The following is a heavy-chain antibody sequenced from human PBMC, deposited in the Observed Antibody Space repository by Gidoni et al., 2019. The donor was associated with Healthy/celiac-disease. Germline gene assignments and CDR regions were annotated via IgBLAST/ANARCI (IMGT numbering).Heavy chain of an antibody. Sequence: QVQLVESGGGVVQPGRSLRLSCSASGFTFSSYAMHWVRQAPGKGLECVAVISYDGSNKYYADSVKGRFTISRDNSKNTLYLQMNSLRAEDTAVYYCARETGYSSGEGAFDIWGQGTMVTVSS. V-gene: IGHV3-30-3*01. CDR2: ISYDGSNK. CDR3: ARETGYSSGEGAFDI. J-gene: IGHJ3*02. D-gene: IGHD6-19*01. CDR1: GFTFSSYA.